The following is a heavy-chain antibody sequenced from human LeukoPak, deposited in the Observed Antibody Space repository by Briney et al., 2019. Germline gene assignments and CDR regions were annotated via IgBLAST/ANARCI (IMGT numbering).Heavy chain of an antibody. CDR2: LSWDGGYT. D-gene: IGHD6-19*01. J-gene: IGHJ4*02. Sequence: GGSLRLSCAASGFTFDDYAMHWVRQAPGKGLEWVSVLSWDGGYTYYADSVKCRFTISRDNSKNSLYLQMNSLRTEDSALYYCAKDDRAVAGTGYFDYWGQGTLVTVSS. CDR3: AKDDRAVAGTGYFDY. V-gene: IGHV3-43D*03. CDR1: GFTFDDYA.